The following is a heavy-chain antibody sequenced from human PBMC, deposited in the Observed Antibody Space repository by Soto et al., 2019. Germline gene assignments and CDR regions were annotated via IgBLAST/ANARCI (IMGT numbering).Heavy chain of an antibody. J-gene: IGHJ4*02. CDR2: IIPIFGTA. D-gene: IGHD1-26*01. CDR1: GGTFSSYA. Sequence: SVKVSCKASGGTFSSYAISWVRQAPGQGLEWMGGIIPIFGTANYAQKFQGRVTITADESTSTAYMELSSLRSEDTAVYYCARDRVHGGATGSPYFDYWGQGTLVTVSS. CDR3: ARDRVHGGATGSPYFDY. V-gene: IGHV1-69*13.